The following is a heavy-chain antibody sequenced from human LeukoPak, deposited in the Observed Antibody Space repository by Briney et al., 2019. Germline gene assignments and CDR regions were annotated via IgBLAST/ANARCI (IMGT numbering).Heavy chain of an antibody. V-gene: IGHV3-21*01. CDR3: ARSLGGGPGGY. D-gene: IGHD3-16*01. CDR2: ISSSSSYI. CDR1: GFTFGDYA. Sequence: GGSLRLSCTASGFTFGDYAMSWVRQAPGKGLEWVSSISSSSSYIYYADSVKGRFTISRDNAKNSLYLQMNSLRAEDTAVYYCARSLGGGPGGYWGQGTLVTVSS. J-gene: IGHJ4*02.